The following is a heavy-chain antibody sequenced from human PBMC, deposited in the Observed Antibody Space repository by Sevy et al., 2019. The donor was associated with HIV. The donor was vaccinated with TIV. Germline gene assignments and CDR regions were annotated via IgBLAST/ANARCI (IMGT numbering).Heavy chain of an antibody. J-gene: IGHJ3*02. Sequence: GGSLRLSCAASGFTFSSHSFNWVRQAPGKGLEWISYISSTSSTIFYEDSVMDRLTISRDNAKNSLYLQMNSLIAEDTAVYYCARPLGYCSSTSCPYIFDIWGQGTMVTVSS. CDR1: GFTFSSHS. CDR2: ISSTSSTI. V-gene: IGHV3-48*01. D-gene: IGHD2-2*01. CDR3: ARPLGYCSSTSCPYIFDI.